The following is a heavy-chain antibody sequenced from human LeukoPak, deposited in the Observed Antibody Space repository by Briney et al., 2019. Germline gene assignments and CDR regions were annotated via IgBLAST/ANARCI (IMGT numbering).Heavy chain of an antibody. V-gene: IGHV4-38-2*01. D-gene: IGHD6-19*01. Sequence: PSETLSLTCAVSGYSISSGYYWGWIRQPPGKGLEWIGSIYHSGSTYYNPSLKSRVTISVDTSKNQFSLKLSSVTAADTAVYYCARGFLSRGVDYWGQGTLVTVSS. CDR1: GYSISSGYY. J-gene: IGHJ4*02. CDR2: IYHSGST. CDR3: ARGFLSRGVDY.